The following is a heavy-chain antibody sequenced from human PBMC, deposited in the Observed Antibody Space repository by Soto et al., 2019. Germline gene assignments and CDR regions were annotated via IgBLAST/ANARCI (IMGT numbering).Heavy chain of an antibody. Sequence: GGSLRLSCAASGFTFSSYGMHWVRQAPGKGLEWVAVIWYDGSNKYYADSVKGRFTISRDNSKNTLYLQMNSLRAEDTAVYYCARDKGESSGSGDFDYWGQGTLVTVSS. D-gene: IGHD6-19*01. CDR2: IWYDGSNK. CDR1: GFTFSSYG. J-gene: IGHJ4*02. V-gene: IGHV3-33*01. CDR3: ARDKGESSGSGDFDY.